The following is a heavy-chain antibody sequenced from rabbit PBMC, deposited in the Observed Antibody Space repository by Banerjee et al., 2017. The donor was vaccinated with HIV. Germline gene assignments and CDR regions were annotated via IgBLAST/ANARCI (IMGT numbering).Heavy chain of an antibody. Sequence: QEQLEESGGDLVKPEGSLTLTCTASGFSFSNKYVMCWVRQAPGKGLELIGCTHIDSDHTYYASWAKGRFTITKTSSTTVTLQMTSLTAADTATYFCARNYAVYGDPFNLWGPGTLVTVS. D-gene: IGHD2-1*01. CDR3: ARNYAVYGDPFNL. CDR1: GFSFSNKYV. V-gene: IGHV1S45*01. J-gene: IGHJ4*01. CDR2: THIDSDHT.